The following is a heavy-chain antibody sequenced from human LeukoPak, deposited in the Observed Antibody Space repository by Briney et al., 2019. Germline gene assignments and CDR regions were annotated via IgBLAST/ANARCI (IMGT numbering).Heavy chain of an antibody. Sequence: GRSLRLSCAASGFTFSSYAMHWVRQAPGKGLEWVSYISSSSSTIYYADSVKGRFTISRDNAKNSLYLQMNSLRAEDTAVYYCARTNIVVVVAATRQNWFDPWGQGTLVTVSS. CDR2: ISSSSSTI. J-gene: IGHJ5*02. CDR1: GFTFSSYA. D-gene: IGHD2-15*01. V-gene: IGHV3-48*04. CDR3: ARTNIVVVVAATRQNWFDP.